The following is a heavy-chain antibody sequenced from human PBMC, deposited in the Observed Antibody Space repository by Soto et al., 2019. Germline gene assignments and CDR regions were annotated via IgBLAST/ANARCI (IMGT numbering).Heavy chain of an antibody. CDR3: ARKTTAVPGAT. Sequence: SETLSLTCAVYGGSFSGYYWTWVRQSPGKGLEYIGEISHTGHTTYHPSLQSRATISKDESKNQFSLNLTSVTAADTAVYYCARKTTAVPGATWGQGTLVTVSS. D-gene: IGHD2-2*01. CDR1: GGSFSGYY. CDR2: ISHTGHT. J-gene: IGHJ4*02. V-gene: IGHV4-34*01.